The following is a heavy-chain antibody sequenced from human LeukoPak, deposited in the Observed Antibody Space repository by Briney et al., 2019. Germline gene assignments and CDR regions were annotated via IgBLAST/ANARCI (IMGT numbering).Heavy chain of an antibody. Sequence: GESLRLSCAGSGFTFSTSGFSWVRQAPGTGLEWVSGFSVSDDTTHYADSVKGRFTMSRDNSRNTLYLQMNSLRAEDTAVYYCAKFSRSIVPPEGHFYYMDVWGKGTTVTISS. CDR1: GFTFSTSG. D-gene: IGHD3-3*02. CDR3: AKFSRSIVPPEGHFYYMDV. CDR2: FSVSDDTT. J-gene: IGHJ6*03. V-gene: IGHV3-23*01.